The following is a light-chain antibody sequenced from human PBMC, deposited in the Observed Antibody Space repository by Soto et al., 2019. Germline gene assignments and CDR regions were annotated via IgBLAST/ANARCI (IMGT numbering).Light chain of an antibody. J-gene: IGKJ2*01. CDR1: QSVSSSY. V-gene: IGKV3-20*01. CDR2: CAS. CDR3: QQYGSSPGYT. Sequence: EIVLTQSPGTLSLSPGERATLSCRASQSVSSSYLAWYQQKPGQAPRLLIYCASSRATGIPDRFSGSGSGTDFTLTISRLEPEDFAMYYCQQYGSSPGYTFGQGTKLEIK.